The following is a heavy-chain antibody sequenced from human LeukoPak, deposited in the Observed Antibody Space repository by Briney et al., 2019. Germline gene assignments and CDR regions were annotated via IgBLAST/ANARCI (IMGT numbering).Heavy chain of an antibody. V-gene: IGHV1-69*04. CDR1: GGTFCSYA. J-gene: IGHJ4*02. Sequence: SVKVSCKASGGTFCSYAISWVRQAPGQGLEWMGRIIPILGIANYAQKFQGRVTITADKSTSTAYMELSSLRSEDTAVYYCARTYSGSLPFDYWGQGTLVTVSS. D-gene: IGHD1-26*01. CDR2: IIPILGIA. CDR3: ARTYSGSLPFDY.